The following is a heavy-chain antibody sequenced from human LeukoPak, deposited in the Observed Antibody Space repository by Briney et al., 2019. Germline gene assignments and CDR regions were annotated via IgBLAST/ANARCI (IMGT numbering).Heavy chain of an antibody. V-gene: IGHV1-3*01. CDR3: AMNYGGNSGAFDI. D-gene: IGHD4-23*01. CDR1: GYILTSYG. Sequence: GASVKVSCKTPGYILTSYGVHWVRQAPGQSLEWMGWMNAGDGNTRYSQRFQGRLTISRDTSASTDYIELSSLRSEDTAVYFCAMNYGGNSGAFDIWGQGTLVTVSS. CDR2: MNAGDGNT. J-gene: IGHJ3*02.